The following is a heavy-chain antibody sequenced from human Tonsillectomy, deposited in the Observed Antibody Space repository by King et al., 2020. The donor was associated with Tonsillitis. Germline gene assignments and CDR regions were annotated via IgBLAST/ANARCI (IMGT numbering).Heavy chain of an antibody. J-gene: IGHJ6*02. CDR2: IDWDDDK. CDR3: ARTSPFYPYYGMDV. D-gene: IGHD2/OR15-2a*01. Sequence: TLQESGPALVKPTQTLTLTCTFSGFSLSTSGMCVSWIRQPPGKALEWLARIDWDDDKYYSTSLKTRLTISKDTSTNQVVLTMTKMDPVDTATYYCARTSPFYPYYGMDVWGQGTTVTVSS. CDR1: GFSLSTSGMC. V-gene: IGHV2-70*11.